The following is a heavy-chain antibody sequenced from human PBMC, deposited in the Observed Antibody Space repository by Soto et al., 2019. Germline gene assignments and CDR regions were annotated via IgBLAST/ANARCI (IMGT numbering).Heavy chain of an antibody. V-gene: IGHV3-21*01. Sequence: EVQLVESGGGLVKPGGSLRLSCAASGFTFSTYTMNWVRQAPGKGLEWVSSISGNSRDIYYADSVKGRFTISRDNDKRSLYLHMNSLGAADTAVYYCARDFTELGYWGRGTLVTVSS. CDR1: GFTFSTYT. J-gene: IGHJ4*02. D-gene: IGHD3-10*01. CDR3: ARDFTELGY. CDR2: ISGNSRDI.